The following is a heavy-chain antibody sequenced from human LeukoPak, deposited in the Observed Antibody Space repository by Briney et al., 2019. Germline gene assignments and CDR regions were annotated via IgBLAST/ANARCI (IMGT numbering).Heavy chain of an antibody. J-gene: IGHJ5*02. CDR3: ARDSGTTGEVKFDP. CDR2: ISGSGTI. CDR1: GGSINSY. D-gene: IGHD3-10*01. Sequence: SETLSLACIVSGGSINSYWSLIRQAAGKGSEWIGRISGSGTITYNPALQSRLTISIDTSKNQFSLKLMSVTAADTAVYYCARDSGTTGEVKFDPWGQGILVTVSS. V-gene: IGHV4-4*07.